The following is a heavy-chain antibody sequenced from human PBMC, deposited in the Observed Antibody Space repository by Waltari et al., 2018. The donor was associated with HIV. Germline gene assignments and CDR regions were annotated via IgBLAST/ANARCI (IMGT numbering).Heavy chain of an antibody. Sequence: QVQLQESGPGLVKPSQTLSLTCPVPGGSISSGSHYWSWIRQPAGKGLEWIGRIYTSGSTNYNPSLKSRVTISVDTSKNQFSLKLSSVTAADTAVYYCARDAGGNSGGAFDIWGQGTMVTVSS. CDR1: GGSISSGSHY. J-gene: IGHJ3*02. CDR2: IYTSGST. D-gene: IGHD2-21*02. V-gene: IGHV4-61*02. CDR3: ARDAGGNSGGAFDI.